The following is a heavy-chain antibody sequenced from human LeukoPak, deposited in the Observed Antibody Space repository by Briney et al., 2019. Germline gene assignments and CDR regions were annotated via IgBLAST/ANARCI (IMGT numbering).Heavy chain of an antibody. J-gene: IGHJ3*02. V-gene: IGHV3-7*01. CDR3: ARDQWTRIDAFDI. D-gene: IGHD1-14*01. CDR2: IKQDGSEK. Sequence: GGSLRLSCAASGFTFTTYWMSWVRQAPGKGLEWVANIKQDGSEKYYVDSVKGRFTISRDNAKNSLYLQMNSLRAEDTAVYYCARDQWTRIDAFDIWGQGTMVTVSS. CDR1: GFTFTTYW.